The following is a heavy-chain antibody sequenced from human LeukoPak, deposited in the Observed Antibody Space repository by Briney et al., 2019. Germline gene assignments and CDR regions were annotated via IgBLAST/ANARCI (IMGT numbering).Heavy chain of an antibody. V-gene: IGHV4-38-2*02. CDR2: IYHSGTS. J-gene: IGHJ4*02. D-gene: IGHD3-22*01. CDR3: VRVYYHRTGPDY. CDR1: GYSISTGYF. Sequence: SETLSLTCTVSGYSISTGYFWGWIRQPPGKGLEWIGSIYHSGTSYYNSSLKSRVTISVDTSKNQFSLKLTSVTAADTGVYYCVRVYYHRTGPDYWGQGTLITVSS.